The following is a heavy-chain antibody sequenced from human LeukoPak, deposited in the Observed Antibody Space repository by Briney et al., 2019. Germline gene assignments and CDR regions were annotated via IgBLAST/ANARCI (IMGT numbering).Heavy chain of an antibody. Sequence: GGSLRLSCAASGFTFSSYSMNWVRQAPGKGLEWVSSISSSSSYIYYADSVKGRFTISRDNAKNSLYLQMNSLRAEDTAVYYCARDRGYSSGRAPNFDYWGQGTLVTVSS. CDR3: ARDRGYSSGRAPNFDY. D-gene: IGHD6-19*01. J-gene: IGHJ4*02. V-gene: IGHV3-21*01. CDR1: GFTFSSYS. CDR2: ISSSSSYI.